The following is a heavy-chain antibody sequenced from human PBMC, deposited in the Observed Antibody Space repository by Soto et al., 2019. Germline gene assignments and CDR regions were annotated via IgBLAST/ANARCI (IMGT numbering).Heavy chain of an antibody. CDR1: GGSISSYY. V-gene: IGHV4-59*01. CDR2: IYYSGST. CDR3: ARDILTGNDY. Sequence: QVQLQESGPGVVKPSETLSLTCTVSGGSISSYYWSWIRQPPGKGLEWIGYIYYSGSTNYNPSLKSRVTISVDTSKNQFSLKLSSVTAADTAVYYCARDILTGNDYWGQGTLVTVSS. J-gene: IGHJ4*02. D-gene: IGHD3-9*01.